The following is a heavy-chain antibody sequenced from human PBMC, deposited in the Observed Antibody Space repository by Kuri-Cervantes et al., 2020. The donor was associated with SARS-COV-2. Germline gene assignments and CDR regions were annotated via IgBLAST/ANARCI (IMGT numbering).Heavy chain of an antibody. V-gene: IGHV1-3*01. CDR1: GYTFSNYA. D-gene: IGHD3-22*01. CDR3: ARVSGFRDAFDF. Sequence: ASVKVSCKASGYTFSNYAMHWVRQAPGQRLEWMGRINAGNGNTKYSQKFQGRVTINRDTSASTAYMEVSSLRSEYTAVYYCARVSGFRDAFDFWGQGTVVTVSS. CDR2: INAGNGNT. J-gene: IGHJ3*01.